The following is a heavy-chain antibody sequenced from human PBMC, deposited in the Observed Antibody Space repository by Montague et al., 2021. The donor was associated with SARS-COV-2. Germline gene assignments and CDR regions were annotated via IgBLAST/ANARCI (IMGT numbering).Heavy chain of an antibody. V-gene: IGHV4-59*03. Sequence: SETLSLTCTVSGGSIRSYYWSWIRQPPGKGLEWIGYIYYDWSTNYNPSLKSRVTMSVDSSKNQFSLRLNSVTAADTAVYYCARYGGYFEHWGQGTLVTVSS. CDR3: ARYGGYFEH. CDR2: IYYDWST. D-gene: IGHD3-16*01. J-gene: IGHJ4*02. CDR1: GGSIRSYY.